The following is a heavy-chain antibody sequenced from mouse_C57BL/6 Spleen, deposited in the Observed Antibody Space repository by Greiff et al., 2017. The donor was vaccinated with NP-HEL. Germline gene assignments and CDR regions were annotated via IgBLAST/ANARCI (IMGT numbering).Heavy chain of an antibody. D-gene: IGHD1-1*01. J-gene: IGHJ2*01. CDR3: ARSPLVTTVHFDY. V-gene: IGHV1-55*01. Sequence: VQLQQSGAELVKPGASVKMSCKASGYTFTSYWITWVKQRPGQGLEWIGDIYPGSGSTNYNEKFQSKATLTVDTSSSTAYMQLSSLTSEDSAVYYCARSPLVTTVHFDYWGQGTTLTVSS. CDR2: IYPGSGST. CDR1: GYTFTSYW.